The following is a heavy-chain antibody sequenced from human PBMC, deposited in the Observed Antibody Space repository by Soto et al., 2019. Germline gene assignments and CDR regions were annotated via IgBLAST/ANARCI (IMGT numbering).Heavy chain of an antibody. CDR1: KFTFSAYG. Sequence: QVQLVESGRGVVQPGRSLRLSCVVSKFTFSAYGMHWIRQAPDQGLEWLGTIWYDGSKKIYGDSVRGRLAIFRDNSKNTLYLPMNGLRVDDSAVDVRDTYGARGDYWGRGSLVLVSS. D-gene: IGHD3-10*01. J-gene: IGHJ4*02. CDR3: DTYGARGDY. CDR2: IWYDGSKK. V-gene: IGHV3-33*01.